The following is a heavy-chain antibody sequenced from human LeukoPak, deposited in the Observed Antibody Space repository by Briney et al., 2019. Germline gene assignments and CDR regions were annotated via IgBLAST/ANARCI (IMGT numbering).Heavy chain of an antibody. D-gene: IGHD5-12*01. V-gene: IGHV3-53*01. J-gene: IGHJ4*02. Sequence: PGGSLRLSCAASGFTVSSNYMSWVRQAPGKGLEWVSVIYSGGTTYYADSVKGRFTISRDNSKNTLYLQMNSLRAEDTAVYYCARVGWLRFLDYWGQGTLVTVSS. CDR2: IYSGGTT. CDR3: ARVGWLRFLDY. CDR1: GFTVSSNY.